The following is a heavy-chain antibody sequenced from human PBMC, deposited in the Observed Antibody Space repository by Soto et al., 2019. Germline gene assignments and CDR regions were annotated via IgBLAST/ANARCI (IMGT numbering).Heavy chain of an antibody. V-gene: IGHV3-48*03. J-gene: IGHJ4*02. CDR3: ARDEDGYRVTRFDC. CDR1: GFTFSSYE. Sequence: PGGSLRLSCAASGFTFSSYEMNWVRQAPGKGLEWVSYISDNGGTIYYADSVKGRFTISRDNAKNSLYLQMNSLRVEDTAVYYCARDEDGYRVTRFDCWGQGTQVTVSS. CDR2: ISDNGGTI. D-gene: IGHD5-12*01.